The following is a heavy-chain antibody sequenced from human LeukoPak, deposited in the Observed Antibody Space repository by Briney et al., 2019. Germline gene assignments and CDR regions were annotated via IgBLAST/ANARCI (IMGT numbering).Heavy chain of an antibody. CDR1: GGSISSYY. J-gene: IGHJ4*02. Sequence: PSETPSLTCTVSGGSISSYYWSWIRQPPGKGLEWIGYIYYSGSTNYNPSLKSRVTISVDTSKNQFSLKLSSVTAADTAVYYCARGREGSRWGTFDYWGQGTLVNVSS. CDR2: IYYSGST. D-gene: IGHD2-15*01. CDR3: ARGREGSRWGTFDY. V-gene: IGHV4-59*01.